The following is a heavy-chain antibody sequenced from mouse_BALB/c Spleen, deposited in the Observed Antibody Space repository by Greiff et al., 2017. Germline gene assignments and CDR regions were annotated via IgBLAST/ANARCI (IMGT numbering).Heavy chain of an antibody. J-gene: IGHJ3*01. Sequence: EVQLQESGPGLVKPSQSLSLTCSVTGYSFTSGYYWNWIRQLPGNQLEWMGYISYDGSNNYNPSLKNRISITRDTSKNQFFLKLNSVTTEDTATYCCAFDLEGPWFAYWGQGTLVTVSA. V-gene: IGHV3-6*02. CDR3: AFDLEGPWFAY. CDR1: GYSFTSGYY. CDR2: ISYDGSN.